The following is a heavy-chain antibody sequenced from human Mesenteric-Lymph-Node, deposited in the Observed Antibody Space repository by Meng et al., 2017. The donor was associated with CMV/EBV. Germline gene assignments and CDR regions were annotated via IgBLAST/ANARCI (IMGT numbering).Heavy chain of an antibody. CDR1: GFTFSSYE. Sequence: LSLTCAASGFTFSSYEMNWVRQAPGKGLEWVSYISSSGSTIYYADSVKGRFTISRDNAKNSLYLQMNSLRAEDTAVYYCARDALGPLAYYYYGMDVWGQGTTVTVSS. CDR2: ISSSGSTI. V-gene: IGHV3-48*03. J-gene: IGHJ6*02. CDR3: ARDALGPLAYYYYGMDV.